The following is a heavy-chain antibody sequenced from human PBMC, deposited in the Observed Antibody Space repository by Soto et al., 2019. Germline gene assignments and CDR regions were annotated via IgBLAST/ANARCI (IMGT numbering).Heavy chain of an antibody. CDR2: IKQDGGEK. CDR1: GFTLSTHW. Sequence: QLVESGGGLVQPGGSLRLSCEASGFTLSTHWMIWVRQAPGKGLEWVGNIKQDGGEKYYVDSVKGRFTISRDNAKNSLYLLINSLRVEDTAVYYCARDRVHFCSFGTCAAALDVWGKGTTVTVSS. J-gene: IGHJ6*04. CDR3: ARDRVHFCSFGTCAAALDV. V-gene: IGHV3-7*01. D-gene: IGHD2-15*01.